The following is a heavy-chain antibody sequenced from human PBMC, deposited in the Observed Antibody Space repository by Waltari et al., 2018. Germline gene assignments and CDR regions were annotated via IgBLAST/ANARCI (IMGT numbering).Heavy chain of an antibody. CDR2: ISSSSSYI. Sequence: EVQLVESGGGLVKPGGSLRLSCAASGFTFSSYSMNWVRQAPGKGLEWVSSISSSSSYIYYADSVKGRFTISRDNAKNSLYLQMNSLRAEDTAVYYCARGGGSYRGRTFDIWGQGTMVTVSS. V-gene: IGHV3-21*01. CDR3: ARGGGSYRGRTFDI. D-gene: IGHD1-26*01. CDR1: GFTFSSYS. J-gene: IGHJ3*02.